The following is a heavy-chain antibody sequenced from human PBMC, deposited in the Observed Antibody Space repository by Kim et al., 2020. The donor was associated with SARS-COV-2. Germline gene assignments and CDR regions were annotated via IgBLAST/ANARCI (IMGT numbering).Heavy chain of an antibody. D-gene: IGHD3-22*01. V-gene: IGHV3-23*01. Sequence: YYADSVKGRFTISRDNSKNTLYLQMNSLRAEDTAIYYCAKDLDSSGANDYWGQGTLVTVSS. J-gene: IGHJ4*02. CDR3: AKDLDSSGANDY.